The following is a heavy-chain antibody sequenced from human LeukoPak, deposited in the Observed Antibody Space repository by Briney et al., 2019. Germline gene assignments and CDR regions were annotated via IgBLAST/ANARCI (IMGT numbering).Heavy chain of an antibody. V-gene: IGHV4-34*01. CDR1: GQSLSGSY. CDR2: INHSGST. Sequence: TASESLSLACAVYGQSLSGSYCGSIRQPTGRGLGWIGEINHSGSTNYNPSLKSRVTISVDTSKNQFSLKLSSVTAADTAVYYCARFVEGPYYFDYWGQGTLVTVSS. CDR3: ARFVEGPYYFDY. D-gene: IGHD6-6*01. J-gene: IGHJ4*02.